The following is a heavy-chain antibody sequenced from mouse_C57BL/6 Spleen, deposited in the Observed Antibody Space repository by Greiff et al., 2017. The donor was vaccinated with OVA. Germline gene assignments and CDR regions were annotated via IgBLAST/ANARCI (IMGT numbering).Heavy chain of an antibody. D-gene: IGHD1-1*01. V-gene: IGHV5-4*01. CDR3: ARDQIYYGSSYHYYAMDY. CDR2: ISDGGSYT. J-gene: IGHJ4*01. CDR1: GFTFSSYA. Sequence: EVHLVESGGGLVKPGGSLKLSCAASGFTFSSYAMSWVRQTPEKRLEWVATISDGGSYTYYPDNVKGRFTISRANAKNNLYLQMSNLKSEDTAMYYCARDQIYYGSSYHYYAMDYWGQGTSVTVSS.